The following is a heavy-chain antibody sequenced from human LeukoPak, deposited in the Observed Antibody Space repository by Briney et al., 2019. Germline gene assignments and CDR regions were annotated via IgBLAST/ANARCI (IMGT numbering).Heavy chain of an antibody. V-gene: IGHV4-31*03. CDR2: IYYSGST. D-gene: IGHD3-3*01. Sequence: SETLSLTCTVSGGSISSGGHYWSWIRQHPGKGLEWIGYIYYSGSTYYNPSLKSRVTISVDTSKNQFSLKLSSVTAADTAVYYCARGPYDFWSGYYYYYYMDVWGKGTTVTVSS. CDR3: ARGPYDFWSGYYYYYYMDV. CDR1: GGSISSGGHY. J-gene: IGHJ6*03.